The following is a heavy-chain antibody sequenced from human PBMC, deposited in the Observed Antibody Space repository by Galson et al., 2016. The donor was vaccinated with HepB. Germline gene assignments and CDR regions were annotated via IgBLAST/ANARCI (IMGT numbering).Heavy chain of an antibody. CDR2: IDPSDSYT. Sequence: QSGAEVKKPGESLRISCMGSGYNFITYWISWVRQMSGKGLEWMGSIDPSDSYTNYSPSFQGHVTISTDRSISTAYLRWSSLKASDTAIYYCAIRLYSSGSFDYWGQGTLVTVSS. J-gene: IGHJ4*02. D-gene: IGHD6-19*01. CDR1: GYNFITYW. V-gene: IGHV5-10-1*01. CDR3: AIRLYSSGSFDY.